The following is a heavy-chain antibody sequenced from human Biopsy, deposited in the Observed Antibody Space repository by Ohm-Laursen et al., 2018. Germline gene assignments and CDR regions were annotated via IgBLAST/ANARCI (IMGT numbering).Heavy chain of an antibody. CDR2: INAKTGDT. J-gene: IGHJ5*02. CDR1: GYAFTNYN. D-gene: IGHD3-22*01. Sequence: ASVKVSCKASGYAFTNYNVNWVRQAPGQGLEWMGWINAKTGDTNYAQKFQGRVTMTRDTSISTAYVDLSSLRSDDTAVYYCTRGGYYYDSLAYYYWFDPWGQGTLVTVSS. V-gene: IGHV1-2*02. CDR3: TRGGYYYDSLAYYYWFDP.